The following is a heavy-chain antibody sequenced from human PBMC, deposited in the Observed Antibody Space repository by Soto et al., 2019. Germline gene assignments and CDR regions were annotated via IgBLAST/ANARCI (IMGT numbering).Heavy chain of an antibody. Sequence: ASVKVSCKASGGSFSKFAINWVRQAPGQGLEWMGGIIPTLGTTDYAHKFQGRVTITADEATRTAYMELSGLRSEDTAVYYCARDDATHCGDDCYRYFYYGMDVWGQGTTVTVS. CDR3: ARDDATHCGDDCYRYFYYGMDV. J-gene: IGHJ6*02. V-gene: IGHV1-69*13. D-gene: IGHD2-21*02. CDR1: GGSFSKFA. CDR2: IIPTLGTT.